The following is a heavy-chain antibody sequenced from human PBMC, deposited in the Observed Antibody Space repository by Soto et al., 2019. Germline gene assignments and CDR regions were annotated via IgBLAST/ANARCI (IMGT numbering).Heavy chain of an antibody. V-gene: IGHV3-23*01. Sequence: GGSLRLSCGASGFTFSSYAMSWVRQAPGKGLEWVSGISGSGGNTYYADSVKGRFTISSDNSKNTLYLHMNSLRAEDTAVYYCAKRLHSSSRYAAFDYWGQGTPVTVSS. CDR3: AKRLHSSSRYAAFDY. J-gene: IGHJ4*02. CDR2: ISGSGGNT. D-gene: IGHD6-13*01. CDR1: GFTFSSYA.